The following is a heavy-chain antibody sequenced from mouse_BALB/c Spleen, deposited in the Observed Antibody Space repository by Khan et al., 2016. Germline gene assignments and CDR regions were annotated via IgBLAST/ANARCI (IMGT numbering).Heavy chain of an antibody. D-gene: IGHD2-2*01. Sequence: EVQLQESGPGLVKPSQSLSLTCTVTGYSITSDYAWNWIRQFPGNKLEWMGYISYSGTTTYNPSLKSRISITRDTSKNQFFLQLISVTTEATATYYCARWLDAMDYWGQGTSVTVSS. CDR1: GYSITSDYA. CDR3: ARWLDAMDY. V-gene: IGHV3-2*02. CDR2: ISYSGTT. J-gene: IGHJ4*01.